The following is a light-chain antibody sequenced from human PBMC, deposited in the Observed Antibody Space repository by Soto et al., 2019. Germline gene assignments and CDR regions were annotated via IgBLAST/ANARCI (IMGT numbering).Light chain of an antibody. CDR3: SSYITSITLV. CDR1: TNVVANDKS. Sequence: SSLTQPASVSESPGQSITISCTGTTNVVANDKSVSWYHQSPVKAPKLLIYEDRRRPPGVSNRFSASKSGNTASLTISGLQSDDEADYYCSSYITSITLVSGNATKFT. J-gene: IGLJ1*01. V-gene: IGLV2-14*02. CDR2: EDR.